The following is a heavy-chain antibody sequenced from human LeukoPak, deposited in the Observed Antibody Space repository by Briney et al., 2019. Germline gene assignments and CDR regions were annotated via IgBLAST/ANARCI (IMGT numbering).Heavy chain of an antibody. CDR3: ARGSYDFWSGYYSDY. V-gene: IGHV3-21*01. D-gene: IGHD3-3*01. J-gene: IGHJ4*02. Sequence: GESLKISCAASGFSFSTYAMTWVRQAPGKGLEWVSSISSSSSYIYYADSVKGRFTISRDNAKNSLYLQMNSLRAEDTAVYYCARGSYDFWSGYYSDYWGQGTLVTVSS. CDR1: GFSFSTYA. CDR2: ISSSSSYI.